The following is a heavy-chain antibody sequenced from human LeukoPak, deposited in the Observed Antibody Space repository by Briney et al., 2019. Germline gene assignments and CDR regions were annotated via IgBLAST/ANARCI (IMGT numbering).Heavy chain of an antibody. CDR2: ISGSGGST. J-gene: IGHJ3*01. Sequence: GGSLRLSCAASGFTFSSYAMSWVRQAPGKGLEWVSGISGSGGSTYYADSVKGRFTISRDNSKNTLYLQMNSLRAEDTAVYYCAKSLRVLRYFDWLADWGQGTMVTVSS. V-gene: IGHV3-23*01. D-gene: IGHD3-9*01. CDR1: GFTFSSYA. CDR3: AKSLRVLRYFDWLAD.